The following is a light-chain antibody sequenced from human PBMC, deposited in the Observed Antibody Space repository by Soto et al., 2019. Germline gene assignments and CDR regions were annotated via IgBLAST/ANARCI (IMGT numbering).Light chain of an antibody. V-gene: IGKV1-5*03. CDR2: KAS. CDR1: QGISSY. CDR3: QHYNTYPWT. Sequence: IQLTQSPSSLSASVGDRVTITCRASQGISSYLAWYQQKPGKAPKLLIYKASSLESGVPSRFSGSGSGTEFTLTISSLQPGDFATYYCQHYNTYPWTFGHGTKVDIK. J-gene: IGKJ1*01.